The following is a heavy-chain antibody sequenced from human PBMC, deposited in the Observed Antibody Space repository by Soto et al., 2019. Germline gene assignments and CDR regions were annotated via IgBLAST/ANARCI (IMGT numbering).Heavy chain of an antibody. D-gene: IGHD1-1*01. Sequence: GGSLSLSCATSGFTFSTYAMNWVRQAPGKGLEWVSLISASGRSTYYRGSVKGRFTISRDNSKNTLFLQMNSPRPEDTAVYYCAKDKGVFNWATSYFDYWGQGALVTVSS. V-gene: IGHV3-23*01. CDR2: ISASGRST. J-gene: IGHJ4*02. CDR1: GFTFSTYA. CDR3: AKDKGVFNWATSYFDY.